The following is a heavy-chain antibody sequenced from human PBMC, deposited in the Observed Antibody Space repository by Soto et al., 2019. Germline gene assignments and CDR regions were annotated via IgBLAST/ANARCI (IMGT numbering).Heavy chain of an antibody. D-gene: IGHD5-18*01. V-gene: IGHV3-33*01. J-gene: IGHJ3*02. CDR2: IWYDGSDK. Sequence: QVQLVESGGGVVQPGRSLRLSCAASGFTFSSYGMHWVRQAPGKGLEWVAVIWYDGSDKYYADSVKGRFTISRDNSKNTLYLQMNSLRAEDTAVYYWARYSTHAFDIWGQGTMVTVSS. CDR1: GFTFSSYG. CDR3: ARYSTHAFDI.